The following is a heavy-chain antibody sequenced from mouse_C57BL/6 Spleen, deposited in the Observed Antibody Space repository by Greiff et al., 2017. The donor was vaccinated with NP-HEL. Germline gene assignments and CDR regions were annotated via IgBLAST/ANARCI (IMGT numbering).Heavy chain of an antibody. D-gene: IGHD1-1*01. CDR3: ARDNGSWFAY. CDR1: GFTFSDYY. Sequence: EVKVVESEGGLVQPGSSMKLSCTASGFTFSDYYMAWVRQVPEKGLEWVANINYDGSSTYYLDSLKSRFIISRDNEKNILYLQIGSLKSEDTATYYCARDNGSWFAYWGQGTLVTVSA. J-gene: IGHJ3*01. CDR2: INYDGSST. V-gene: IGHV5-16*01.